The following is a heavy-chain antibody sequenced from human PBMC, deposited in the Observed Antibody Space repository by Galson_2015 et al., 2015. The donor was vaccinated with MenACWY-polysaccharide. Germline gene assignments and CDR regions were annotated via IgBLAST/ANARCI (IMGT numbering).Heavy chain of an antibody. CDR1: GYTFTSYD. V-gene: IGHV1-8*01. CDR2: MNPNSANT. D-gene: IGHD6-19*01. CDR3: ARGRRDTAVAATAAGLLDY. Sequence: SGYTFTSYDINWVRQAPGQGLEWMGWMNPNSANTGYAQKFQGRVTMTRNTSISTAYMELSSLTSEDTAVYYCARGRRDTAVAATAAGLLDYWGQGILVTVSS. J-gene: IGHJ4*02.